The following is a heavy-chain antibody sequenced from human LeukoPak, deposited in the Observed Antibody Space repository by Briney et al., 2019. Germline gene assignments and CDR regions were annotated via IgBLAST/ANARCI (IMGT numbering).Heavy chain of an antibody. CDR1: GGSISSSSFY. J-gene: IGHJ4*02. CDR3: ARHGGSSGWYHFDY. Sequence: SETLSLTCTVSGGSISSSSFYWGWIRQPPGKGLEWIGSIYYSGSTYYNPSLKSRVTISADTSKNQFSLNLNSVTAADTALYYCARHGGSSGWYHFDYWGQGTLVTVSS. D-gene: IGHD6-13*01. V-gene: IGHV4-39*01. CDR2: IYYSGST.